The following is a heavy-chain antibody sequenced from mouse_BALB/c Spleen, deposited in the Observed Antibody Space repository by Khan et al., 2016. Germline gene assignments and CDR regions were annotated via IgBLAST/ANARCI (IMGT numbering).Heavy chain of an antibody. J-gene: IGHJ4*01. CDR3: ARSCRGFYAMDY. CDR2: ISYSGST. CDR1: GYSITSDYA. Sequence: EVQLQESGPGLVKPSQSLSLTCTVTGYSITSDYAWNWIRQFPGNKLEWMGYISYSGSTSYNPSLKSRISITRDTSKNQFFLQLNSVTTEDTATYYCARSCRGFYAMDYWGQGTSVTVSS. V-gene: IGHV3-2*02.